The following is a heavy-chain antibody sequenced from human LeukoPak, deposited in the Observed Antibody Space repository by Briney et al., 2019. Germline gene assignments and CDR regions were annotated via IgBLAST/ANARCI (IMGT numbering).Heavy chain of an antibody. CDR1: GFTFSSHS. J-gene: IGHJ5*02. V-gene: IGHV3-48*01. CDR2: ISSSSSTI. D-gene: IGHD1-26*01. Sequence: GGSLRLSCAASGFTFSSHSMNWVRQAPGKGLEWVSFISSSSSTIYYADSVKGRFTISRDNAKNSLYLQMNSLRGEDTAVYYCARGGGSYSNWFDPWGQGTLVTVSS. CDR3: ARGGGSYSNWFDP.